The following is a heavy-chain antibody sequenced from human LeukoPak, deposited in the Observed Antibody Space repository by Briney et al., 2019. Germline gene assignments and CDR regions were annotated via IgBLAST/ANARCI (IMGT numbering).Heavy chain of an antibody. J-gene: IGHJ5*02. D-gene: IGHD2-15*01. CDR3: ARSGCSGGSCYSELNWFDP. V-gene: IGHV4-39*07. CDR2: IHYSGST. CDR1: GGSVIRSSYN. Sequence: SETLSLTCTVSGGSVIRSSYNWAWIRQPPGKGLEWIGSIHYSGSTYYNPSLKSRVTISVDTSKNQFSLKLSSVTAADTAVYYCARSGCSGGSCYSELNWFDPWGQGTLVTVSS.